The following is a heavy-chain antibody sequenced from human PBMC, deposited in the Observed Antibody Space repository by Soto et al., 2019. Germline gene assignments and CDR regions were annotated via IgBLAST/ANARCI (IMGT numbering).Heavy chain of an antibody. J-gene: IGHJ5*02. CDR3: ARGSSLDSSSWYHNWFDP. CDR1: GYTFTSYY. V-gene: IGHV1-46*01. D-gene: IGHD6-13*01. CDR2: INPSGGST. Sequence: GASVKVSCKASGYTFTSYYMHWVRQAPGQGLEWMGIINPSGGSTSYAQKFQGRVTMTRDTSTSTVYMELSSLRSEDTALYYFARGSSLDSSSWYHNWFDPWGQGTLVTVSS.